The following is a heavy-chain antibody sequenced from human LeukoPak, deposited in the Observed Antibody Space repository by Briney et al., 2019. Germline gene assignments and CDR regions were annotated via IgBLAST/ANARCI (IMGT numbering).Heavy chain of an antibody. CDR1: XTXXGXX. Sequence: XTXXGXXMXWVRQAPGQGLEXXGWIKPNSGGTKYXQKFQGRVTMTRDTSXSTAYMELSRLRSDDTAVYYCAXXXXXXXXXXXXYWXXXXLXTVSS. CDR2: IKPNSGGT. J-gene: IGHJ4*01. CDR3: AXXXXXXXXXXXXY. V-gene: IGHV1-2*02.